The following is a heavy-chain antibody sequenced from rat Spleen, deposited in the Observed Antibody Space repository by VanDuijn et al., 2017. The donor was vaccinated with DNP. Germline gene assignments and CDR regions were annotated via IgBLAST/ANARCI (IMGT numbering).Heavy chain of an antibody. J-gene: IGHJ2*01. CDR2: ITTSGGAT. CDR3: ARHEYQAFDY. CDR1: GFTFSFYG. V-gene: IGHV5S13*01. Sequence: EVQLVESGGGLVQPGRSLKLSCAASGFTFSFYGMAWVRQAPKKGLEWVASITTSGGATYYRDSVKGRFTISSDDAQTTLYLQMDSLRSEETATYFGARHEYQAFDYWGQGVMVTVSS.